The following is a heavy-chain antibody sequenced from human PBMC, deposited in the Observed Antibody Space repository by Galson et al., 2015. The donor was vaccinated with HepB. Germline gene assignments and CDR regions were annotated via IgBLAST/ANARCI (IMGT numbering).Heavy chain of an antibody. CDR1: GFTFDDYT. D-gene: IGHD2-2*01. CDR3: AKEYCSSTSCYDDYYYYYMDV. J-gene: IGHJ6*03. CDR2: ISWDGGST. Sequence: SLRLSCAASGFTFDDYTMHWVRQAPGKGLEWVSLISWDGGSTYYADSVKGRFTISRDNSKNSLYLQMNSLRTEDTALYYCAKEYCSSTSCYDDYYYYYMDVWGKGTTVTVSS. V-gene: IGHV3-43*01.